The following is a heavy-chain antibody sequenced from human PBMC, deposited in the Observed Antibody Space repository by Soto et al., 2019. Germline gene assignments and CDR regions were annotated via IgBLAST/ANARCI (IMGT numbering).Heavy chain of an antibody. CDR2: IYNSGNT. J-gene: IGHJ4*02. CDR1: GGSISSGGYD. V-gene: IGHV4-30-4*01. Sequence: QVQLQESGPGLVEPSQTLSLTCTVSGGSISSGGYDWSWIRQPPGKDLEWIGHIYNSGNTYSNPSLKTRVTISVDTSKNKFSLKLSSVTAADTAVYYCARGPSGDKVDYWGQGTLVTVSS. CDR3: ARGPSGDKVDY. D-gene: IGHD1-26*01.